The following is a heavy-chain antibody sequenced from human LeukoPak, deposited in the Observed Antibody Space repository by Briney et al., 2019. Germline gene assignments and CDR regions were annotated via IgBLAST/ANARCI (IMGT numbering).Heavy chain of an antibody. Sequence: SGTLSLTCAVSGGSISSSNWWSWVRQPPGKGLEWIGEIYHSGSTNYNPSLKSRVTISLDKSKNQFSLKLSSVTAADTAVYYCATRNYYDSTGYYNYWGQGTLVTVSS. CDR1: GGSISSSNW. CDR3: ATRNYYDSTGYYNY. J-gene: IGHJ4*02. V-gene: IGHV4-4*02. D-gene: IGHD3-22*01. CDR2: IYHSGST.